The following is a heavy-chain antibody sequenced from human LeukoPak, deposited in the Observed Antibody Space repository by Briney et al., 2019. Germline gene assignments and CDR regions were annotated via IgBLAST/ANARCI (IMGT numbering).Heavy chain of an antibody. CDR3: ARDLNEDGDYGGY. D-gene: IGHD4-17*01. CDR2: ISAYNGNT. Sequence: VASVKVSCKAPGYTFASYGISWVRQAPGQGLEWMGWISAYNGNTNYAQKLQGRVTMTTDTSTSTAYMELRSLRSDDTAVYYCARDLNEDGDYGGYWGQGTLVTVSS. J-gene: IGHJ4*02. V-gene: IGHV1-18*01. CDR1: GYTFASYG.